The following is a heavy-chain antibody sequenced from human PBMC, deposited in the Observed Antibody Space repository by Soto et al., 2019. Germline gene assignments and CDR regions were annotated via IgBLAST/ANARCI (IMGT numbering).Heavy chain of an antibody. V-gene: IGHV3-9*01. CDR1: GFTFGDYA. J-gene: IGHJ6*02. D-gene: IGHD2-8*02. Sequence: QPGGSLRLSCAASGFTFGDYAMHWVRQAPGKGLEWVSGISWKSASIGYADSVKGRFTISRDNAKKSLYLQMNSLRAEDTALYYCAKSTGGTANGLDVWGQGTTVTVSS. CDR2: ISWKSASI. CDR3: AKSTGGTANGLDV.